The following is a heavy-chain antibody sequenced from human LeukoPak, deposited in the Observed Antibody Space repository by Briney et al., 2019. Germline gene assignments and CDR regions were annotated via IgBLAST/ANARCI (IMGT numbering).Heavy chain of an antibody. J-gene: IGHJ4*02. D-gene: IGHD6-25*01. CDR1: GYTFTNFD. Sequence: GASVKVSCKTSGYTFTNFDINWVRQATGQGLKWSGWMNPYTGKTGYAQKFQGRVTFTGDTSIRTAYMEVSSLTSEDTAVYYCARAPTPFYYDSSAYYSDFWGQGTLVTVSS. CDR3: ARAPTPFYYDSSAYYSDF. CDR2: MNPYTGKT. V-gene: IGHV1-8*03.